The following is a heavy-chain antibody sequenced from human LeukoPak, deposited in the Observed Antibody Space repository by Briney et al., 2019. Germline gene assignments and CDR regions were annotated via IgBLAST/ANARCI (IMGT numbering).Heavy chain of an antibody. J-gene: IGHJ4*02. CDR1: GFTFSSYS. Sequence: PGGSLRLSCAASGFTFSSYSMNWVRQAPGKGLEWVSSISSSSSYIYYADSVKGRFTISRDNAKNSLYLQMNSLRAEDTAVYYCAGDLHYYDSSGPRWGQGTLVTVSS. D-gene: IGHD3-22*01. CDR2: ISSSSSYI. V-gene: IGHV3-21*01. CDR3: AGDLHYYDSSGPR.